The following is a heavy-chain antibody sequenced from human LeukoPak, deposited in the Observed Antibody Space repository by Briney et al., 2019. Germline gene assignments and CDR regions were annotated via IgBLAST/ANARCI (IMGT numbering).Heavy chain of an antibody. CDR3: ARGPAAGYLQH. Sequence: GESLQISCKGSGSSFTNYWIGWVRQLPGKGLEWMGIIYPGDSHTRYSPSFQGQVTISADKSISTAYLQWSSLKASDTAMYYCARGPAAGYLQHWGQGTLVTVSS. J-gene: IGHJ1*01. CDR1: GSSFTNYW. CDR2: IYPGDSHT. V-gene: IGHV5-51*01. D-gene: IGHD6-13*01.